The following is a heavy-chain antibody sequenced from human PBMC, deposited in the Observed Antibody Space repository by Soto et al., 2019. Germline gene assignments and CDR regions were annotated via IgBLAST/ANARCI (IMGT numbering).Heavy chain of an antibody. D-gene: IGHD3-3*01. CDR3: GRERKFELWRKALDV. CDR2: MDPNSGVA. Sequence: QVHLVQSGAEVRKPGASVKVSCKAFGYTFTTNDITWVRQAPGQGLEWLGWMDPNSGVAGYAQKFQGRVIMTRDTSTSTAHMELSGLTSEDTAVYYCGRERKFELWRKALDVWGHGTTVIFSS. CDR1: GYTFTTND. J-gene: IGHJ6*02. V-gene: IGHV1-8*02.